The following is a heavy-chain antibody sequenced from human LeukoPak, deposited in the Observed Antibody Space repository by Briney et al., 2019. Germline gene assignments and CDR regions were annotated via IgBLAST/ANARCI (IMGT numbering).Heavy chain of an antibody. CDR1: GGSISSGSYY. D-gene: IGHD5-24*01. V-gene: IGHV4-61*02. CDR2: IYTSGST. Sequence: SQTLSLTCTVSGGSISSGSYYWSWIRQPAGKGLEWIGRIYTSGSTNYNPSLKSRVTISVDTSKNQFSLKLSSVTAADTAVYYCASSVRGWLQFDYWGQGTLVTVSP. CDR3: ASSVRGWLQFDY. J-gene: IGHJ4*02.